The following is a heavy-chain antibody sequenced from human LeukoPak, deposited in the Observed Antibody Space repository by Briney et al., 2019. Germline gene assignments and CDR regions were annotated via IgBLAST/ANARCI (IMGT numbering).Heavy chain of an antibody. Sequence: PSETLSLTCTVSGGSISSYYWSWIRQPPGKGLEWIGYIYHSGSTNYNPSPKSRVTISGDTSKNQFSLKLSSVTAADTAVYYCARHGDYVGWLDPWGQGTLVTVSS. V-gene: IGHV4-59*01. D-gene: IGHD4-17*01. CDR3: ARHGDYVGWLDP. CDR1: GGSISSYY. J-gene: IGHJ5*02. CDR2: IYHSGST.